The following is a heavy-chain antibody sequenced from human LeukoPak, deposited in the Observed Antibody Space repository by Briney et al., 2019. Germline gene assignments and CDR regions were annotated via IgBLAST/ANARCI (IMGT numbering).Heavy chain of an antibody. V-gene: IGHV4-61*01. CDR3: ARDFSLVRGTHYYVMGV. Sequence: KPSETLSLTCTVSGGSVSSDSSYWSWIRQPPEKGLEWIGYIYDSGSTDYNPSLKSRVTISVDTSKNQFSLRLSSVTAADTAVYYCARDFSLVRGTHYYVMGVWGQGTTVTVSS. J-gene: IGHJ6*02. CDR1: GGSVSSDSSY. CDR2: IYDSGST. D-gene: IGHD3-10*01.